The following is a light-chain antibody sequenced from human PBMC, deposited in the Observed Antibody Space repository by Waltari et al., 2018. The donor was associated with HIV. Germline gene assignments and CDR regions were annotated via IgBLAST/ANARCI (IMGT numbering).Light chain of an antibody. CDR3: AAWTDSRYVV. V-gene: IGLV1-47*01. CDR2: RNN. Sequence: QSVLTQPPSASGAPGQRVTISCSGSSPHIGSNFVYWYQQLPGTATKLLIYRNNQRPSGVPDRFSGSKSGTSASLAISGLRSEDEADYYCAAWTDSRYVVFGGGTKLTVL. J-gene: IGLJ2*01. CDR1: SPHIGSNF.